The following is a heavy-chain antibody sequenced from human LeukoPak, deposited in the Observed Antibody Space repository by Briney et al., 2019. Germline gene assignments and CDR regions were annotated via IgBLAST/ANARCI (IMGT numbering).Heavy chain of an antibody. CDR1: GGSFSGYY. CDR3: ARDFSSSSTVYYYYYMDV. CDR2: INHSGST. Sequence: PSETLSLTCAVCGGSFSGYYWSWIRQPPGKGLEWIGEINHSGSTNYNPSLKSRVTISVDTSKNQFSLKLSSVTAADTAIYYCARDFSSSSTVYYYYYMDVWGKGTTVTVSS. J-gene: IGHJ6*03. D-gene: IGHD6-6*01. V-gene: IGHV4-34*01.